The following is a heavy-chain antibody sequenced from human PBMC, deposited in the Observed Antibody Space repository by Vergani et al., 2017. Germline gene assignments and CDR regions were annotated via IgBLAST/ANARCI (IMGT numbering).Heavy chain of an antibody. CDR3: AGRSFPRAFHI. D-gene: IGHD3-16*02. J-gene: IGHJ3*02. Sequence: VQLQKWGAGLLNPSEPLPFTCAVYGGSFSGYYWSWIRQPPGKGLQWIGEINHSGTTNYNPSHKSRVTISVHTSKNQFSLRLSAVIAADTAVYYCAGRSFPRAFHIWGQGRMVTVSS. V-gene: IGHV4-34*01. CDR1: GGSFSGYY. CDR2: INHSGTT.